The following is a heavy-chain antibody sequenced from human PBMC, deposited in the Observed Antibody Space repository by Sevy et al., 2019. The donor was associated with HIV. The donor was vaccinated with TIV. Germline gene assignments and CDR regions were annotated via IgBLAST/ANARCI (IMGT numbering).Heavy chain of an antibody. D-gene: IGHD3-16*01. CDR3: ARSGGITDYGMDV. CDR2: IKHDGSEK. CDR1: EFTFSSYW. V-gene: IGHV3-7*01. Sequence: GGSLRLSCAASEFTFSSYWMNWVRQAPGKGLEWVANIKHDGSEKYYVDSVKGRLSISRDNAKNSLFLQMDSLRAEDTAVYYCARSGGITDYGMDVWGQGTTVTVSS. J-gene: IGHJ6*02.